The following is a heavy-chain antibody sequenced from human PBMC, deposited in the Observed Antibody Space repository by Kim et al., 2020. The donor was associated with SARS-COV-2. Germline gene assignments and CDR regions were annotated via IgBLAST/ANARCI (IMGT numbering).Heavy chain of an antibody. CDR1: GFTFSGYS. D-gene: IGHD1-7*01. CDR2: ISSSSSTI. J-gene: IGHJ4*02. Sequence: GGSLRLSCAASGFTFSGYSMNWVRQAPGKGLEWVSYISSSSSTIYYADSVKGRFTISRDNAKNSLYLQMNSLRDEDTAVYYCARVPDDYNWNSYFDYWGQGTLVTVSS. V-gene: IGHV3-48*02. CDR3: ARVPDDYNWNSYFDY.